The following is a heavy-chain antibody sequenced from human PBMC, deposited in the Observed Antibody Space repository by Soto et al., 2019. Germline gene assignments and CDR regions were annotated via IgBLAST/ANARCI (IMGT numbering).Heavy chain of an antibody. CDR1: GYAFSDNG. CDR3: AREGQFAPNGTQLMDV. D-gene: IGHD1-1*01. V-gene: IGHV1-18*04. J-gene: IGHJ6*02. CDR2: ISTYTGKT. Sequence: QVQLVQSGAEVKKPGASVKVSCKASGYAFSDNGVSWVRQVPRQGLEWMGWISTYTGKTKYAQKFQDRVTLTTDTSTSTAYMDLRSLRPDDTAVYYCAREGQFAPNGTQLMDVWGQGTTVTVS.